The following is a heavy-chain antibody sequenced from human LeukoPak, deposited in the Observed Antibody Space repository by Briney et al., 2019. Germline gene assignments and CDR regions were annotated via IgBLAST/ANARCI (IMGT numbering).Heavy chain of an antibody. V-gene: IGHV1-18*01. CDR1: GYTFTSYG. CDR2: ISAYNGNT. Sequence: ASVKVSCKASGYTFTSYGISWVRQAPGQGLEWMGWISAYNGNTNYAQKLQGRVTMTTDTSTNTAYMELRSLRSDDTAVYYCATEPYDFWSGYYPTWGQGTLVTVSS. J-gene: IGHJ4*02. CDR3: ATEPYDFWSGYYPT. D-gene: IGHD3-3*01.